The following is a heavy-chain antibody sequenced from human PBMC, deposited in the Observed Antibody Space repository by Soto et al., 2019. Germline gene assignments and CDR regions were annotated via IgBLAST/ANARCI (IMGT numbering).Heavy chain of an antibody. Sequence: QVQLQQWGAGLLKPSETLSLTCAVSGGSFSGYYWTWIRQPPGKGLECIEETSVCGHTSYNPAPKSRLTISIAASKYKFSLRSNVVTAAVTDLYYCAGTDYWGQGTLVTVSS. V-gene: IGHV4-34*01. CDR3: AGTDY. CDR1: GGSFSGYY. CDR2: TSVCGHT. J-gene: IGHJ4*02.